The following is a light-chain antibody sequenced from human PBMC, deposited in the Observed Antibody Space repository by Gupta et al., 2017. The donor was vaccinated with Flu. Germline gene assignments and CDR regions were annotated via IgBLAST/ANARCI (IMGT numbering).Light chain of an antibody. Sequence: QSALTQPASVSGSPGQSITISCTGTSSDVGGYNYVSWYQQHPRKAPKLMIYEVSNRPSGVSNRFSGSKSGNTASLTISGLQAEDEADYYCSSYTSSSTLWVFGGGTKLKVL. CDR3: SSYTSSSTLWV. V-gene: IGLV2-14*01. CDR2: EVS. J-gene: IGLJ3*02. CDR1: SSDVGGYNY.